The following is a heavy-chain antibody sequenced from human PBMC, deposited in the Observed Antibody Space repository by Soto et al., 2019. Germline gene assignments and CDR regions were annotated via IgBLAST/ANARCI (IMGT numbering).Heavy chain of an antibody. Sequence: GGSLRLSCAASGFTFSIYAMNWFRQAPGKGLEWVSVISGSGDSTYYADSVKGRFTISRDNSRNTLYLQMNSLRAEDTAVYYCAKSGYCTGGSCRNLDYWGQGTLVTVSS. V-gene: IGHV3-23*01. CDR2: ISGSGDST. J-gene: IGHJ4*02. CDR3: AKSGYCTGGSCRNLDY. CDR1: GFTFSIYA. D-gene: IGHD2-15*01.